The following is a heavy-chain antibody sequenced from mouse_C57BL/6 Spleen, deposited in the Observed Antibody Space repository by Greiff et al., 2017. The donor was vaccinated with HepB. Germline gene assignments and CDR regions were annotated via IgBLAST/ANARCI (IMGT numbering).Heavy chain of an antibody. CDR3: TLYDPYYYAMDY. V-gene: IGHV6-6*01. J-gene: IGHJ4*01. Sequence: EVKVVESGGGLVQPGGSMKLSCAASGFTFSDAWMDWVRRSPEKGLEWVAEIRNKANNHATYYAESVKGRFTISRDESKSSVYLQMNSLRAEDTGIYYCTLYDPYYYAMDYWGQGTSVTVSS. CDR2: IRNKANNHAT. CDR1: GFTFSDAW. D-gene: IGHD2-12*01.